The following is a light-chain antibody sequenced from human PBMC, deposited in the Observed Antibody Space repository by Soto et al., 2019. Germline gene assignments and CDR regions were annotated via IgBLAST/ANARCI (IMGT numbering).Light chain of an antibody. Sequence: QSVLTQPASVSGSPGQSITISCTGTSSDVGGYNYVSWYQQLPGKAPKLMIYDVSNRPSGVSNRFSGSKSGNTASLTISGXXXXXXADYYCSSYTSSSPFVFGTGTQLTVL. CDR2: DVS. V-gene: IGLV2-14*01. CDR1: SSDVGGYNY. J-gene: IGLJ1*01. CDR3: SSYTSSSPFV.